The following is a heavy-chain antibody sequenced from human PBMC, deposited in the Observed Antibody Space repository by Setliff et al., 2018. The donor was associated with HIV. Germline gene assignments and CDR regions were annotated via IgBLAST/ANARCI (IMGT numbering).Heavy chain of an antibody. J-gene: IGHJ5*02. CDR3: ARDRTYYYGSGTNWFDP. CDR2: ISSSGSTI. D-gene: IGHD3-10*01. CDR1: GFTFSDYY. V-gene: IGHV3-11*01. Sequence: SLRLSCAASGFTFSDYYMSWIRQAPGKGLEWVSYISSSGSTIYYADSVKGRFTISRDNAKNSLYLQMNSLRAEDTAVYYCARDRTYYYGSGTNWFDPWGQGTLVTVSS.